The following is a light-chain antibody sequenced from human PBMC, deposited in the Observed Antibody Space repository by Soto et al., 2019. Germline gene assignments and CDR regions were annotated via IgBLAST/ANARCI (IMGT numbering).Light chain of an antibody. CDR3: SSYTGSSTLYV. CDR2: DVS. Sequence: QSVLTQPASVSGSPGQSITISCTGTSSDVGGYNYVSWYQQHPGKAPKLMIYDVSTRPSGVSNRFSGSKSGNTASLTISGLQAEDEADYHCSSYTGSSTLYVFGTGTKLTVL. J-gene: IGLJ1*01. CDR1: SSDVGGYNY. V-gene: IGLV2-14*01.